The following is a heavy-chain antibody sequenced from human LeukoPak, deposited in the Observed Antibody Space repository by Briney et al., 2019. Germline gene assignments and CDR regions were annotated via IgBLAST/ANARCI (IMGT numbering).Heavy chain of an antibody. Sequence: GGSLRLSCEASGFTFEDYAMHWVRQAPGRGLEWVSGISWNSGSIGYADSVKGRFTISRDNAKNSLYLQMNSLRAEDTAVYYCARVRGRAYYYYYYMDVWGKGTTVTISS. D-gene: IGHD1-26*01. J-gene: IGHJ6*03. V-gene: IGHV3-9*01. CDR3: ARVRGRAYYYYYYMDV. CDR2: ISWNSGSI. CDR1: GFTFEDYA.